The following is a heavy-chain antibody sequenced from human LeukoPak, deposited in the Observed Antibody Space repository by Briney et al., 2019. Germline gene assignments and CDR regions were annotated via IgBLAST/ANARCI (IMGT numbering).Heavy chain of an antibody. CDR1: GFTFSSYG. Sequence: GRSLRLSCAASGFTFSSYGMHWVRQAPGKGLEWVAVISYDGSNKYYADSVKGRFAISRDNSKNTLYLQMNSLRAEDTAVYYCAKDVAVACFYYFDYWGQGTLVTVSS. J-gene: IGHJ4*02. V-gene: IGHV3-30*18. CDR2: ISYDGSNK. D-gene: IGHD6-19*01. CDR3: AKDVAVACFYYFDY.